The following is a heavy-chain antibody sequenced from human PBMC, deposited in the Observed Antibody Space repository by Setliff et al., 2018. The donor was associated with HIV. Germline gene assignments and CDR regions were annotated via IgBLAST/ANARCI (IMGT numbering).Heavy chain of an antibody. CDR3: VREGRRSPLSYGLDV. J-gene: IGHJ6*02. V-gene: IGHV4-31*03. D-gene: IGHD1-26*01. CDR1: GGSISSGGYY. Sequence: TLSLTCTVSGGSISSGGYYWNWIRQYPVKGLEWIGHIYYNGRTLFNPALGTRLNMSVDTSENQFSLHLNSVTAADTADYYRVREGRRSPLSYGLDVWGQGTTVTVSS. CDR2: IYYNGRT.